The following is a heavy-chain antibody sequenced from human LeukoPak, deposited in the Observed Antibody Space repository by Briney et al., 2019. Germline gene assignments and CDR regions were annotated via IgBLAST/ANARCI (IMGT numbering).Heavy chain of an antibody. CDR1: GFTFSSYA. V-gene: IGHV3-30-3*01. J-gene: IGHJ1*01. CDR2: ISYDGGNK. CDR3: ARGSSSWYKGYFQH. D-gene: IGHD6-13*01. Sequence: GGSLRLSCAASGFTFSSYAMHWVRQAPGKGLEWVAVISYDGGNKYYADSVKGRFTISRDNSKNTLYLQMNSLRAEDTAVYYCARGSSSWYKGYFQHWGQGTLVTVSS.